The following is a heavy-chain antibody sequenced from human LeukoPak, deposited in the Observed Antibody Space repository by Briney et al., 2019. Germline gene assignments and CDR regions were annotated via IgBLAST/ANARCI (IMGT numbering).Heavy chain of an antibody. CDR1: GFTFSSHS. CDR3: ARSLYGDSGVDY. CDR2: ISSSSSTI. V-gene: IGHV3-48*02. J-gene: IGHJ4*02. Sequence: GGSLRLSCAASGFTFSSHSMNWVRQAPGKGLDWVSYISSSSSTIYYADSVKGRFTISRVNAKNSLYLQMNSLRDEDTAVYYCARSLYGDSGVDYWGQGTLVTVSS. D-gene: IGHD4-17*01.